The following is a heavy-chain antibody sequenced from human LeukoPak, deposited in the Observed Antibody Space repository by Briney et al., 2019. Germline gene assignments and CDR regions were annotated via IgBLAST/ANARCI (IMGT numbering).Heavy chain of an antibody. CDR1: GYTFTSYY. D-gene: IGHD3-9*01. V-gene: IGHV1-46*01. CDR2: INPSGGST. CDR3: ARAELRYFDWLLPFDY. Sequence: GASVKVSCKASGYTFTSYYMYWVRQAPGLGLEWMGIINPSGGSTSYAQKFQGRVTMTRDTSTSTVYMELSSLRSEDTAVYYCARAELRYFDWLLPFDYWGQGTLVTVSS. J-gene: IGHJ4*02.